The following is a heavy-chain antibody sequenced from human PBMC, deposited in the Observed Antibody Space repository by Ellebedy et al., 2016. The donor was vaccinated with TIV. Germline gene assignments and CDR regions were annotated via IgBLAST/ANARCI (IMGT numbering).Heavy chain of an antibody. J-gene: IGHJ6*02. D-gene: IGHD3-10*01. V-gene: IGHV1-46*04. CDR2: INPSDGST. CDR1: GYTFTSYQ. Sequence: AASVKVSCKAAGYTFTSYQMHWVRQAPGQGLEWMGIINPSDGSTTDAPKLQGRVTMTRDTSTSTVYMELSSLRSEDTAGYYFARRVAYGVGTGMDDWGQGTTVTVSS. CDR3: ARRVAYGVGTGMDD.